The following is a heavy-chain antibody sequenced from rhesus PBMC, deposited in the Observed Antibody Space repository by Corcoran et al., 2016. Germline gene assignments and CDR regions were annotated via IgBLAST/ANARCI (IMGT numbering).Heavy chain of an antibody. J-gene: IGHJ4*01. CDR3: ARVGYSYSYFDY. CDR2: IYGGSGSN. V-gene: IGHV4-127*01. Sequence: QVQLQESGPGLVKPSETLSLTCAVSGYSISSGYGWGECRQPPGKGREGSEQIYGGSGSNYYNPSLKSRVTVSKATSKNQFYLKLSSVTAADTAVYYCARVGYSYSYFDYWGQGVLVTVSS. CDR1: GYSISSGYG. D-gene: IGHD5-12*01.